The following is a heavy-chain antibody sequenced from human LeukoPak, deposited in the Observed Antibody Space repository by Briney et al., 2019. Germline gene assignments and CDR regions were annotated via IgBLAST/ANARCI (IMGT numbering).Heavy chain of an antibody. Sequence: NPGGSLRLSCAASGFTFSSYAMSWVRQAPGKGLEWVSYRHPTGSDIYYADSVKGRFTISRDNAQNSAHLQMNSLRADDTAVYYCARGHYGLDVWGQGTTVTVSS. J-gene: IGHJ6*02. CDR1: GFTFSSYA. CDR2: RHPTGSDI. V-gene: IGHV3-21*04. CDR3: ARGHYGLDV.